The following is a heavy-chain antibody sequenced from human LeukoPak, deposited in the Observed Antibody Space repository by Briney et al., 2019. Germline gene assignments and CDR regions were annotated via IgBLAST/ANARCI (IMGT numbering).Heavy chain of an antibody. CDR1: TFTFSSYG. V-gene: IGHV3-30*02. CDR3: AKDRRANPDIGATLSSVDY. Sequence: GGSLRLSCAASTFTFSSYGMHWVRQAPGKGLEWVAFIRHDGTNNYYSDSVKGRFTISRDNSKNTVYLQMNSLRPEDTALYYCAKDRRANPDIGATLSSVDYWGQGTLVTVSS. CDR2: IRHDGTNN. D-gene: IGHD5-12*01. J-gene: IGHJ4*02.